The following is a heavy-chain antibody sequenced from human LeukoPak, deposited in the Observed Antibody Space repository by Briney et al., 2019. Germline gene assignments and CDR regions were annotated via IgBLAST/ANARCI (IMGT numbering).Heavy chain of an antibody. V-gene: IGHV1-69*13. CDR3: AAGGAYEFRDDY. J-gene: IGHJ4*02. CDR2: IIPIYGRA. D-gene: IGHD3-3*01. CDR1: GGSFTSYG. Sequence: ASVKVSCKASGGSFTSYGISWVRQAPGQGLEWMGKIIPIYGRANYGQKFQGRVTITADELTTTSYMELSSLTAEDMAVYYCAAGGAYEFRDDYWGQGTLVTVSS.